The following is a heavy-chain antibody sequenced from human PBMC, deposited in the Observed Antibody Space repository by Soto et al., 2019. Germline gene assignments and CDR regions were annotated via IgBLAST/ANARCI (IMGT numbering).Heavy chain of an antibody. CDR2: ISSNSGYT. J-gene: IGHJ4*02. CDR3: TRGSYGAYDY. Sequence: EVQLVESGGGLVKPGESLRLSCAASGFSFSDYSMNWVRQVPGKGLEWVSSISSNSGYTLYTDSVKGRFTISRDNAKSSLYLQMSSLRDEDTAVYYCTRGSYGAYDYWGQGTLVTVSS. CDR1: GFSFSDYS. D-gene: IGHD4-17*01. V-gene: IGHV3-21*02.